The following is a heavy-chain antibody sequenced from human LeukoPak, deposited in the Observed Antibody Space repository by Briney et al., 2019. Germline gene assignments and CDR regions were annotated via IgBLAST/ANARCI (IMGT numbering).Heavy chain of an antibody. Sequence: GGSLRLSCTASGFTFSDYYMSWIRQAPGKGLEWVSYISSSGGTIDYADSVKGRFTISRDNSKNTLYLQMNSLRAEDTAVYYCARDFIVVVPAAIWGGAELRQEGYFDYWGQGTLVTVSS. CDR3: ARDFIVVVPAAIWGGAELRQEGYFDY. CDR1: GFTFSDYY. V-gene: IGHV3-11*01. J-gene: IGHJ4*02. CDR2: ISSSGGTI. D-gene: IGHD2-2*01.